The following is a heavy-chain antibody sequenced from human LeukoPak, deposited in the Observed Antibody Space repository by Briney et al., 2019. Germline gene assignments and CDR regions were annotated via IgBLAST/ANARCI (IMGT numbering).Heavy chain of an antibody. CDR2: ISSSGSTI. Sequence: GGSLRLSCAASGFTFSDYYMSWIRQAPGKGLEWVSYISSSGSTIYYADSVKGRFTISRDNAKNSLYLQMNSLRAEDTAVYYCARVYYYDSGSRWGDYFDYWGQGTLVTVSS. D-gene: IGHD3-10*01. V-gene: IGHV3-11*04. CDR3: ARVYYYDSGSRWGDYFDY. J-gene: IGHJ4*02. CDR1: GFTFSDYY.